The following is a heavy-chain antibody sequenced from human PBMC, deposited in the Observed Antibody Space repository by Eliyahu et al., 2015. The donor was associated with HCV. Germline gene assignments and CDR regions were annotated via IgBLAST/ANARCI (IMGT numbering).Heavy chain of an antibody. CDR3: ARLPGVDRDY. J-gene: IGHJ4*02. V-gene: IGHV1-8*01. D-gene: IGHD5-12*01. CDR1: GYTFTSYD. Sequence: QVQLVQSGAEVKKPGASVKVSCKASGYTFTSYDINWVRQATGPGAWWVGLVEPNSGNTGYAQKFQGRVTMTRNTSISTAYMELSSLRSEDTAVYYCARLPGVDRDYWGQGTLVTVSS. CDR2: VEPNSGNT.